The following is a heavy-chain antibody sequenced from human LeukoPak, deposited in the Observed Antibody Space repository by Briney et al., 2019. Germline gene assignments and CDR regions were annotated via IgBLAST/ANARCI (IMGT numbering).Heavy chain of an antibody. CDR2: IYYSGST. V-gene: IGHV4-59*01. D-gene: IGHD4-17*01. CDR1: GGSIS. J-gene: IGHJ4*02. CDR3: ARDDRDYGFL. Sequence: SETLSLTCTVSGGSISIRQPPGKGLEWIGYIYYSGSTNYNPSLKSRVTISVDTSKNQFSLKLSSVTAADTVVYYCARDDRDYGFLWGQGTLVTVSS.